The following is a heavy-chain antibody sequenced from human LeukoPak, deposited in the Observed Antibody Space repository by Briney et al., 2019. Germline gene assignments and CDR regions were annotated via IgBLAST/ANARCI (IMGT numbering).Heavy chain of an antibody. Sequence: PGGSLRLSCAASGLSLSVNYMTWVRQSPGKGLEWLSNIYRDGNTYYADSVNGRFSISRDDYKNTLYLEMNSLRAEDTALYNCARYTFRAVDIWGQGSMVTVSS. D-gene: IGHD2-2*02. CDR3: ARYTFRAVDI. CDR1: GLSLSVNY. J-gene: IGHJ3*02. V-gene: IGHV3-53*01. CDR2: IYRDGNT.